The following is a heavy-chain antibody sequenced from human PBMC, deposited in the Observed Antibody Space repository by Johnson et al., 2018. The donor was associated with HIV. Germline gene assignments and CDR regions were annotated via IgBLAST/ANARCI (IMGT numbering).Heavy chain of an antibody. J-gene: IGHJ3*02. Sequence: MQLVESGGGLVKPGGSLRLSCAASGFTFSDYYMSWIRQAPGKGLEWVSYISSSGSTIYYADSVKGRFTISRDNAKNSLYLQMNSLRAEDTAVYYCAREQPITMIVVASKGDAFDIWGQGTMVTVSS. CDR2: ISSSGSTI. V-gene: IGHV3-11*04. D-gene: IGHD3-22*01. CDR3: AREQPITMIVVASKGDAFDI. CDR1: GFTFSDYY.